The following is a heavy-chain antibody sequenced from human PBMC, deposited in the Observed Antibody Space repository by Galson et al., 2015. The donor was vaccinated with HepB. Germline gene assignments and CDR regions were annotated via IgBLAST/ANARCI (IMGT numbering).Heavy chain of an antibody. Sequence: SLRLSCAASGFTFSSYSMNWVRQAPGKGLEWVSSISRTSTYIYYADSVKGRFTSSRDNAKNSLYLQVNSLRAEDTAVYYCARERPDTDSVYTFDYWGQGTLVTVSS. CDR2: ISRTSTYI. J-gene: IGHJ4*02. CDR3: ARERPDTDSVYTFDY. CDR1: GFTFSSYS. V-gene: IGHV3-21*01. D-gene: IGHD5-18*01.